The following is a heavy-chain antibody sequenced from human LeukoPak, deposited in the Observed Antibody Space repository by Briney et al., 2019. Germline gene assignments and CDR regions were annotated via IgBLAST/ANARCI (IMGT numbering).Heavy chain of an antibody. V-gene: IGHV1-69*13. CDR1: GGTFSSYA. J-gene: IGHJ3*02. Sequence: ASVKVSRKASGGTFSSYAISWVRQAPGQGLEWMGGIIPIFGTANYAQKFQGRVTITADESTSTAYMELSSLRSEDTAVYYCARAGTTGNVGSDDAFDIWGQGTMVTVSS. CDR3: ARAGTTGNVGSDDAFDI. D-gene: IGHD1-1*01. CDR2: IIPIFGTA.